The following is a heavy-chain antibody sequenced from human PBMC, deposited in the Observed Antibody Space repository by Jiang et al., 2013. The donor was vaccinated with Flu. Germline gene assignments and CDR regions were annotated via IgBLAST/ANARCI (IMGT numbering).Heavy chain of an antibody. D-gene: IGHD3-22*01. CDR2: IIPILGIA. CDR3: VTTYYYDSSGYPTVDY. CDR1: SYA. J-gene: IGHJ4*02. V-gene: IGHV1-69*04. Sequence: SYAISWVRQAPGQGLEWMGRIIPILGIANYAQKFQGRVTITADKSTSTAYMELSSLRSEDTAVYYCVTTYYYDSSGYPTVDYWGQGTLVTVSS.